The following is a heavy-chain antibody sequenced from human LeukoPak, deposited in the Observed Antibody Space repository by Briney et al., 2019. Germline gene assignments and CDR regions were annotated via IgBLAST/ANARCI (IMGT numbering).Heavy chain of an antibody. CDR1: GFTFSSYA. V-gene: IGHV3-23*01. D-gene: IGHD6-19*01. J-gene: IGHJ4*02. CDR2: ISGSGGGT. Sequence: GGSLRLSCAASGFTFSSYAMSWVRQAPGKGLEWVSAISGSGGGTYYADSVKGRFTISRDNSKNTLYLQMNSLRAEDTAVYYCAKDHSSGWYEDYYFDYWGQGTLVTVSS. CDR3: AKDHSSGWYEDYYFDY.